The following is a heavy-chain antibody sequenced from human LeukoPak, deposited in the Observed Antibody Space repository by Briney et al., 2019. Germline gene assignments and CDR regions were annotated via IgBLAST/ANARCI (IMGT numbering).Heavy chain of an antibody. CDR3: ARSPITIFGVVIRDYYYYYGMDV. Sequence: GGSLRLSCAASGFTFSSYWMSWVRQAPGKGLEWVANIKQDGSEKYYVDSVKGRFTISRDNAKNSLYLQMNSLRAEDTAVYYCARSPITIFGVVIRDYYYYYGMDVWGQGTTVTVSS. D-gene: IGHD3-3*01. CDR1: GFTFSSYW. V-gene: IGHV3-7*01. CDR2: IKQDGSEK. J-gene: IGHJ6*02.